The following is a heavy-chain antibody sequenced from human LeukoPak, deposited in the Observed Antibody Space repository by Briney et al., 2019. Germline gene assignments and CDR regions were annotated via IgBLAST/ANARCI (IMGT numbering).Heavy chain of an antibody. D-gene: IGHD4-17*01. J-gene: IGHJ4*02. CDR3: ARGRYGDYDDY. Sequence: SETLSLTCTVSGGSISSYYWSWIRQPPGKGLEWIGYIYYSGSTNYNPSLKSRVTISVDTSKNQISLKLSSVTAADTAVYYCARGRYGDYDDYWGQGTLVTVSS. CDR2: IYYSGST. CDR1: GGSISSYY. V-gene: IGHV4-59*01.